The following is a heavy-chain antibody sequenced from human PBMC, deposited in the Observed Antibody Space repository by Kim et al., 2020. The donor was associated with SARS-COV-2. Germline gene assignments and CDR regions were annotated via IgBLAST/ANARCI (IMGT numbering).Heavy chain of an antibody. CDR3: AKHPTASCYTGLDY. V-gene: IGHV3-23*02. J-gene: IGHJ4*02. Sequence: GDSVKGRCTTSRDKSRATLFLQMNGLRAEDTARYYCAKHPTASCYTGLDYWGQGTLVTVSS. D-gene: IGHD2-2*02.